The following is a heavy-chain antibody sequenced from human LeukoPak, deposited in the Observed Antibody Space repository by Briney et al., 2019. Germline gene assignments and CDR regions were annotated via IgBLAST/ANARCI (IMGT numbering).Heavy chain of an antibody. CDR2: INAGNGNT. J-gene: IGHJ4*02. CDR3: ARDRRTTYCSSTSCSFDY. Sequence: GASVKVSCKASGYTFTSYAMHWVRQAPGQRLEWMGWINAGNGNTKYSQKFQGRVTITRDTSASTAYMELSSLRSEDTAVYYCARDRRTTYCSSTSCSFDYWGQGTLVTVSS. V-gene: IGHV1-3*01. D-gene: IGHD2-2*01. CDR1: GYTFTSYA.